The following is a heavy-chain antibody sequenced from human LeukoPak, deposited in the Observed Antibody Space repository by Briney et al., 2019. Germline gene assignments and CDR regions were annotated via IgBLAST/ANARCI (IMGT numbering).Heavy chain of an antibody. J-gene: IGHJ4*02. D-gene: IGHD4-17*01. CDR2: IIPILGIA. CDR1: GGTFSSYA. V-gene: IGHV1-69*04. CDR3: ASLFYGDYVYHKDY. Sequence: ASVKVSCKASGGTFSSYAISWVRQAPGQGLEWMGRIIPILGIANYAQKFQGRVTITADKSTSTAYMELSSLRSEDTAVYYCASLFYGDYVYHKDYWGQGTLVTVSS.